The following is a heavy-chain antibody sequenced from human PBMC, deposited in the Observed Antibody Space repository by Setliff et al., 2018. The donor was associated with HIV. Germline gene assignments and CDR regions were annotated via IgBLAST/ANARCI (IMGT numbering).Heavy chain of an antibody. Sequence: PSETLSLTCAVSDYSISSGSYWNWIRLPPGKGLEWIGYIFYSGSTNYNPSLKSRVTISVDTSKNQFSLELSSVTAADTAVYYCARMYSGYDWSPAGARTRYFDYWGQGTLVTVSS. J-gene: IGHJ4*02. D-gene: IGHD5-12*01. CDR1: DYSISSGSY. CDR2: IFYSGST. V-gene: IGHV4-38-2*01. CDR3: ARMYSGYDWSPAGARTRYFDY.